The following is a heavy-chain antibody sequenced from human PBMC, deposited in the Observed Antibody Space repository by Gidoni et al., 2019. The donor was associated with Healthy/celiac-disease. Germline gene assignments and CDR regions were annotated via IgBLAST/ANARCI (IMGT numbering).Heavy chain of an antibody. D-gene: IGHD1-26*01. J-gene: IGHJ4*02. CDR3: ARDPPNGSGSPEFDY. CDR2: ISSSSSYI. Sequence: EVQLVESGGGLVKPGGSLRLSCPASGFTFSSYSMNWVRQAPGKGLEWVSSISSSSSYIYYADSVKGRFTISRDNAKNSLYLQMNSLRAEDTAVYYCARDPPNGSGSPEFDYWGQGTLVTVSS. V-gene: IGHV3-21*01. CDR1: GFTFSSYS.